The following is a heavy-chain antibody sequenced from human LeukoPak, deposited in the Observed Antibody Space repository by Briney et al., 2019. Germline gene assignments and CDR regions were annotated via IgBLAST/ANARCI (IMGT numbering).Heavy chain of an antibody. CDR3: TTDHPLYGV. CDR2: IKSKADGETT. V-gene: IGHV3-15*07. J-gene: IGHJ4*02. D-gene: IGHD4-17*01. Sequence: GGSLRLSCAASGFTFNNAWMNWVRQAPGKGLEWVGRIKSKADGETTDYAAPVEGRFIISRDGSKNTLYLQMNGLKIEDTAVYYCTTDHPLYGVWGQGTLVTVSS. CDR1: GFTFNNAW.